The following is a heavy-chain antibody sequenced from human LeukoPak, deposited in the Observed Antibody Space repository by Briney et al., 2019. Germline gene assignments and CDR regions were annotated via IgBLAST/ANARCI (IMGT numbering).Heavy chain of an antibody. V-gene: IGHV3-23*01. CDR2: ISGSGDRT. D-gene: IGHD1-26*01. J-gene: IGHJ4*02. CDR1: GFTFSSNA. Sequence: GGSLRLSCAASGFTFSSNAMSWVRQAPGKGLEWVSGISGSGDRTNYVDSVKGRFTISRDNSKNTLYLQLNSLRAEDTAVYYCAKVIGSPAAYWGQGTLVTVSS. CDR3: AKVIGSPAAY.